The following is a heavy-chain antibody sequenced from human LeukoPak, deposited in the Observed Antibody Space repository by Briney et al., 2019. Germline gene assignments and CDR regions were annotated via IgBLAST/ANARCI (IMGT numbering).Heavy chain of an antibody. V-gene: IGHV4-31*03. CDR3: ARVVPRSLDWFDP. CDR2: IYYSGST. J-gene: IGHJ5*02. Sequence: PSQTLSLTCTVSGGSISSGGYYWSWIRQHPGKGLEWIGYIYYSGSTYYNPSLKSRVTISVDTSKNQFSLKLSSVTAADTAVYYCARVVPRSLDWFDPWGQGTLVTVSS. D-gene: IGHD3-10*01. CDR1: GGSISSGGYY.